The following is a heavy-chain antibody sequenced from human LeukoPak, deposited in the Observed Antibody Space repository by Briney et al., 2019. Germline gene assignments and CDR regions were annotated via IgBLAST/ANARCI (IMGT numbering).Heavy chain of an antibody. CDR2: IIPIFGTP. D-gene: IGHD3-10*01. V-gene: IGHV1-69*06. J-gene: IGHJ5*02. Sequence: SVKVSCKASGYTFNGYYMHWVRQAPGQGLEWMGGIIPIFGTPNYAQKFQGRVTITAEKSTSTTYMELSSLRSEDTAVYYCARDFRPPNAGSGNYERMFDPWGQGTLVTVSS. CDR3: ARDFRPPNAGSGNYERMFDP. CDR1: GYTFNGYY.